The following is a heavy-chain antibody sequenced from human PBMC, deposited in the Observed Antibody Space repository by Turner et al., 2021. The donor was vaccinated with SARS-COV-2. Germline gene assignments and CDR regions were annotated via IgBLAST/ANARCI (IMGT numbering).Heavy chain of an antibody. D-gene: IGHD5-12*01. Sequence: QVQLVESGGGVVQPGRSLRLSSAASGFTFSSYAMHWVRQAPGKGLEWVAVISYDGSNKFYADSVKGRFTISRDNSKNTLYLQMNSLRAEDTAVYYCARGGGYGAAFDYWGQGTLVTVSS. CDR2: ISYDGSNK. CDR1: GFTFSSYA. V-gene: IGHV3-30-3*01. CDR3: ARGGGYGAAFDY. J-gene: IGHJ4*02.